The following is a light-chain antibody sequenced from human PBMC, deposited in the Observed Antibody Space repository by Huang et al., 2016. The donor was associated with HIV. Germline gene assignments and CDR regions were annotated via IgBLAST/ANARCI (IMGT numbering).Light chain of an antibody. CDR2: ETS. V-gene: IGKV3-11*01. J-gene: IGKJ3*01. Sequence: EIVLTQSPATLSLSPGERATLSCNASQSVSSSLAWYQQKPGQAHRLLIYETSNRATGIPARFSGSESGTDFTLTISSLEPEDFAVDYGQQRSNWPLFTFGPGTKVDIK. CDR3: QQRSNWPLFT. CDR1: QSVSSS.